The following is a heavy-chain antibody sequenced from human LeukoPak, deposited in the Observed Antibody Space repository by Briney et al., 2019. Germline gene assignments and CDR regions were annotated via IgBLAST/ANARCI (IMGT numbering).Heavy chain of an antibody. Sequence: SETLSLTCTVSGGSISSYYWSWIRQPPGKGLEWIGYIYYSGSTNYNPSLKSRVTISVDTSKNQFSLKLSSVTAADTAVYYCARGPPHKAGGHFDYWGQGTLVTVSS. CDR3: ARGPPHKAGGHFDY. D-gene: IGHD4-23*01. J-gene: IGHJ4*02. CDR2: IYYSGST. CDR1: GGSISSYY. V-gene: IGHV4-59*01.